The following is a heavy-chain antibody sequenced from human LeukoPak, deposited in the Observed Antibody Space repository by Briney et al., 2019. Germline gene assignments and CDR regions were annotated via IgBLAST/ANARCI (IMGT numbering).Heavy chain of an antibody. CDR2: ISTSTSYI. Sequence: GGSLRLSCAASGFTFSSYSMSWVRQAPGKGLEWVSSISTSTSYIDYADSVKGRFTISRDNAKNSLYLQMNSLRAEDTAVYYCARDIGRIYGSGSIWGQGTVVTVSS. J-gene: IGHJ3*02. CDR3: ARDIGRIYGSGSI. V-gene: IGHV3-21*01. D-gene: IGHD3-10*01. CDR1: GFTFSSYS.